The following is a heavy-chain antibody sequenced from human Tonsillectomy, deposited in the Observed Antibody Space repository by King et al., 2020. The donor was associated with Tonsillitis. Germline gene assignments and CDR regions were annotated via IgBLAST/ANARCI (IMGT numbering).Heavy chain of an antibody. CDR2: IYSDSSST. D-gene: IGHD2-21*01. J-gene: IGHJ4*02. V-gene: IGHV3-23*03. CDR3: ARFLHGALF. Sequence: VQLVESGGALVQPGGSLGLSCAASGFTFNSYAMSWVRQAPGKGLECVSVIYSDSSSTFYEDSVKGRFTISRDNSKNTVYLQMNSLRAEDTAVYYCARFLHGALFWGQGTLVPVPS. CDR1: GFTFNSYA.